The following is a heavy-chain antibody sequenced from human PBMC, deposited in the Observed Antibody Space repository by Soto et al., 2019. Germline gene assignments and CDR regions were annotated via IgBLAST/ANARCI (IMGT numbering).Heavy chain of an antibody. D-gene: IGHD6-19*01. CDR1: GGSFSSYA. CDR2: IIPIFGTA. V-gene: IGHV1-69*06. J-gene: IGHJ3*02. Sequence: SVKVSCKASGGSFSSYAISWVRQAPGQGLEWMGGIIPIFGTANYAQKFQGRVTITADKSTSTAYMELSSLRSEDTAVYYCAKDWSYNLGDSGWYHDDAFDIWGQGTMVTVSS. CDR3: AKDWSYNLGDSGWYHDDAFDI.